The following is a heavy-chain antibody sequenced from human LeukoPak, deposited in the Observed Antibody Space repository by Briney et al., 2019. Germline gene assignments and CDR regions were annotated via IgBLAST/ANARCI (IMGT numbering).Heavy chain of an antibody. V-gene: IGHV4-34*01. Sequence: SETLSLTCAVYGGSFSGCYWSWIRQPPGKGLEWIGEINHSGSTNYNPSLKSRVTISVDTSKNQFSLKLSSVTAADTAVYYCARGRGIAAAGTRRRYYYYYMDVWGKGTTVTVSS. J-gene: IGHJ6*03. CDR3: ARGRGIAAAGTRRRYYYYYMDV. D-gene: IGHD6-13*01. CDR1: GGSFSGCY. CDR2: INHSGST.